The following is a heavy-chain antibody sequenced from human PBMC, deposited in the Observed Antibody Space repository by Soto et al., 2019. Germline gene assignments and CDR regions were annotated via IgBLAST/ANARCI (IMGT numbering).Heavy chain of an antibody. CDR2: IKQDGSEK. V-gene: IGHV3-7*01. D-gene: IGHD2-8*01. CDR3: ARDGVWLADDAFDI. Sequence: EVQLVESGGGLVQPGGSLRLSCAASGFTFSSYWMSWVRQAPGKGLEWVANIKQDGSEKYYVDSVKGRFTISRDNAKNSLYRQMNSLRAEDTAVYYCARDGVWLADDAFDIWGQGTMVTVSS. J-gene: IGHJ3*02. CDR1: GFTFSSYW.